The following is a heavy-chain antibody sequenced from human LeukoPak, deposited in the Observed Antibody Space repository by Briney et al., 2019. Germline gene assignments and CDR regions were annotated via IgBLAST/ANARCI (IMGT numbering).Heavy chain of an antibody. V-gene: IGHV4-39*01. Sequence: SETLSLTCTVSGGSISSSSYYWGWIRQPPGKGLEWIGSIYYSGSTYYNPSLKSRVTISVDTSKNQFSLKLSSVTAADTAVYYCARHATTLRFLGSMDVWGKGTTVTASS. CDR2: IYYSGST. CDR1: GGSISSSSYY. CDR3: ARHATTLRFLGSMDV. D-gene: IGHD3-3*01. J-gene: IGHJ6*04.